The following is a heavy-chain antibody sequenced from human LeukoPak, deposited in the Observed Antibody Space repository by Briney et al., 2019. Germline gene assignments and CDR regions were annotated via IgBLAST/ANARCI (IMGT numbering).Heavy chain of an antibody. Sequence: SETLSLTCTVSGGSISNYFWGWIRQPPGKGLEWIGYIYYTGSTNYNPSLKSRVTISVDTAKNQFSLNVRSVTAADTAVYYCARELYSGYDSWGQGTLVTVST. CDR2: IYYTGST. CDR1: GGSISNYF. D-gene: IGHD5-12*01. V-gene: IGHV4-59*01. J-gene: IGHJ5*01. CDR3: ARELYSGYDS.